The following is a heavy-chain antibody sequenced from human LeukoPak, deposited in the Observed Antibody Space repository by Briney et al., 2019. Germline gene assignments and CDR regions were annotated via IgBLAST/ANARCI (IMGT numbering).Heavy chain of an antibody. CDR3: ARDGRTWDFWSGPYYFDY. D-gene: IGHD3-3*01. Sequence: ASVKVSCKASGYTFTGYYMHWVRQAPGQGLEWMGWINPNSGGTNYAQKFQGRVTMTRDTSISTAYMELSRLRSDDTAVCYCARDGRTWDFWSGPYYFDYWGQGTLVTVSS. J-gene: IGHJ4*02. V-gene: IGHV1-2*02. CDR2: INPNSGGT. CDR1: GYTFTGYY.